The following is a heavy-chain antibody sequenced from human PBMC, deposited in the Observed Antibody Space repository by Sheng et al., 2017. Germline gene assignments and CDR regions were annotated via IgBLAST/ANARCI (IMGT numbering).Heavy chain of an antibody. V-gene: IGHV3-64*07. J-gene: IGHJ4*02. Sequence: EVQLVESGGGLVQPGGSLRLSCAASGFTFSSYAMHWVRQAPGKGLEYVSAISSNGGSTYYADSVKGRFTISRDNSKNTLYLQMGSLRAEDMAVYYCARGGSSWGSMVQGVMAYWGQGTLVTVSS. CDR2: ISSNGGST. CDR1: GFTFSSYA. D-gene: IGHD3-10*01. CDR3: ARGGSSWGSMVQGVMAY.